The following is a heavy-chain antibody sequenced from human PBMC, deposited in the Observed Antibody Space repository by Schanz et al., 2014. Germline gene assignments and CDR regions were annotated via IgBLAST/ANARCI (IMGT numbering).Heavy chain of an antibody. J-gene: IGHJ3*02. CDR1: GYTFTSYY. V-gene: IGHV1-46*03. CDR2: INPSVGNT. Sequence: QVQLVQSGAEVKKPGASVKVSCEASGYTFTSYYIHWFRQAPGQGLEWMRLINPSVGNTNYAQKFRARVTMTSDTSTSTVYMELSSLRSEDTAVYFCARGPSTGALDIWGQGTMVTVSS. CDR3: ARGPSTGALDI.